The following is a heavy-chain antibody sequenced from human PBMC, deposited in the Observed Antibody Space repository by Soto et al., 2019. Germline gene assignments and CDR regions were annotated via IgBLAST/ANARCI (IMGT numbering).Heavy chain of an antibody. D-gene: IGHD4-4*01. CDR3: ASSYSNYALIDYYYYGMDV. CDR1: GYTFTGYY. CDR2: INANSGGT. J-gene: IGHJ6*02. Sequence: ASVKVSCKASGYTFTGYYMHWVRQAPGQGLEWMGWINANSGGTNYAQKFQGWVTMTRDTSMSTAYMELSSLRSEDTAVYYCASSYSNYALIDYYYYGMDVWGQGTTVTVSS. V-gene: IGHV1-2*04.